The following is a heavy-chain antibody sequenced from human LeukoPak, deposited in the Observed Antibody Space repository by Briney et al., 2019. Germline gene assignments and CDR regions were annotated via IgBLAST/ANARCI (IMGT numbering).Heavy chain of an antibody. J-gene: IGHJ3*02. D-gene: IGHD3-3*01. Sequence: SETLSLTCTVSGGFISSSSYYWSRIRQPPGKGLEWIGEINHSGSTNYNPSLKSRVTISVDTSKNQFSLKLSSVTAADTAVYYCARATRITIFGVVPRRDDAFDIWGQGTMVTVSS. V-gene: IGHV4-39*07. CDR3: ARATRITIFGVVPRRDDAFDI. CDR2: INHSGST. CDR1: GGFISSSSYY.